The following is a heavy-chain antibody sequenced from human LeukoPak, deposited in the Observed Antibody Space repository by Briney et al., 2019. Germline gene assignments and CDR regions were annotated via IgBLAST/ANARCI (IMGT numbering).Heavy chain of an antibody. CDR3: ARSPYYYDSSGYPGD. Sequence: PGGSLRLSCAASGFTVGSNYMSWVRQAPGKGLEWVSVIYSGGSTYYADSVKGRFTISRDNSKNTLYLQMNSLRAEDTAVYYCARSPYYYDSSGYPGDWGQGTLVTVSS. V-gene: IGHV3-53*01. CDR2: IYSGGST. CDR1: GFTVGSNY. J-gene: IGHJ4*02. D-gene: IGHD3-22*01.